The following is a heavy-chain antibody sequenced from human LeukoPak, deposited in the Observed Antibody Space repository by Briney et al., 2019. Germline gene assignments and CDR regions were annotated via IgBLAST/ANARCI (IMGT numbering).Heavy chain of an antibody. Sequence: PSETLSLTCAVYGGSFSGYYWSWIRQPPGKGLEWIGEINHSGSTNYNQSLESGVTISVDTSKRQLSLKLSSVTAADTAVYYCARPVSGSSGWYYNYWGQGTLVTVSS. V-gene: IGHV4-34*01. CDR3: ARPVSGSSGWYYNY. D-gene: IGHD6-19*01. CDR1: GGSFSGYY. J-gene: IGHJ4*02. CDR2: INHSGST.